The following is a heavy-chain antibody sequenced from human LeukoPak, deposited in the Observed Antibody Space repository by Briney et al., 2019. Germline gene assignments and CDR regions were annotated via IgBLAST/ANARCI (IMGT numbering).Heavy chain of an antibody. CDR1: GFTFSSYW. CDR3: ARWPNIVVVPAAPYGGHGMDV. J-gene: IGHJ6*02. Sequence: GGSLRLCCAASGFTFSSYWMHWVRQAPGKGLVWVSRINSDGSSTSYADSVKGRFTISRDNAKNTLYLQMNSLRAEDTAVYYCARWPNIVVVPAAPYGGHGMDVWGQGTTVTVSS. V-gene: IGHV3-74*01. CDR2: INSDGSST. D-gene: IGHD2-2*01.